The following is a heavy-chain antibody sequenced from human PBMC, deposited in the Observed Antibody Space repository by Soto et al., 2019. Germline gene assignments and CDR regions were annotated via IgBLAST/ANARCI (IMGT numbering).Heavy chain of an antibody. CDR1: GGTFSSYA. Sequence: QVQLVQSGAEVKKPGSSVKVSCKASGGTFSSYAISWVRQAPGQGLEWMGGIIPIFGTANYAQKFQGRVTITADKSTSTGYMELSSLRSEDTAVYYCARGSTIFGVVIEWFDPWGQGTLVTVSS. CDR3: ARGSTIFGVVIEWFDP. J-gene: IGHJ5*02. V-gene: IGHV1-69*14. D-gene: IGHD3-3*01. CDR2: IIPIFGTA.